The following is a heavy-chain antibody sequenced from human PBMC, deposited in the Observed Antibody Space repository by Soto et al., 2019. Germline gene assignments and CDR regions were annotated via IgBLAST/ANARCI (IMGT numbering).Heavy chain of an antibody. V-gene: IGHV4-39*01. D-gene: IGHD3-10*01. CDR3: ARHAGEVRGQYYYYYGMDV. CDR1: GGSISSSSYY. Sequence: SETLSLTCTVSGGSISSSSYYWGWIRQPPGKGLEWIGSIYYSGSTYYNPSLKSRVTISVDTSKNQFSLKLSSVTAADTAVYYCARHAGEVRGQYYYYYGMDVWGQGTTVTVSS. J-gene: IGHJ6*02. CDR2: IYYSGST.